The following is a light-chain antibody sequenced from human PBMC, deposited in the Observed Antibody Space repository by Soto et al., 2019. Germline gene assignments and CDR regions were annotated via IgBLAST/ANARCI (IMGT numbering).Light chain of an antibody. Sequence: DIQMTQSPSTLPASVGDRVTITCGASQSISNWLALYQQKPGTAPKVLIYHASNLQSGVPARFSGSGSGTEFTLTISSLQPDDFATYYCQQYNSYSFGQGTKVDIK. CDR3: QQYNSYS. J-gene: IGKJ1*01. V-gene: IGKV1-5*01. CDR2: HAS. CDR1: QSISNW.